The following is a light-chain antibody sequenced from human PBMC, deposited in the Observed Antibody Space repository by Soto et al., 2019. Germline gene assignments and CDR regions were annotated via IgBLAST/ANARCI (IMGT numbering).Light chain of an antibody. CDR2: AAS. V-gene: IGKV3-15*01. CDR1: QSIGTN. J-gene: IGKJ1*01. Sequence: EIVMTQSPATLSLSPGERTTLSCRASQSIGTNLAWYQQKPGQTPRLLIYAASTRATGIPATFSGSGSGTEFSLTISSLQSEDFAVYYCQHYYNWPRTFGQGTKVEI. CDR3: QHYYNWPRT.